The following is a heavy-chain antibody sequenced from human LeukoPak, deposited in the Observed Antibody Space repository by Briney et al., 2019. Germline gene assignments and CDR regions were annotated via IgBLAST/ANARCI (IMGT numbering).Heavy chain of an antibody. V-gene: IGHV4-39*02. J-gene: IGHJ4*02. CDR1: GGSISSNSYY. CDR3: ARDRYYYDSSGYYWLFDY. Sequence: SETLSLTCAVSGGSISSNSYYWGWIRQPPGKGLEWIGSIYYSGSTYYNPSLKSRVTISVDTSKNQFSLKLSSVTAADTAVYYCARDRYYYDSSGYYWLFDYWGQGTLVIVSS. CDR2: IYYSGST. D-gene: IGHD3-22*01.